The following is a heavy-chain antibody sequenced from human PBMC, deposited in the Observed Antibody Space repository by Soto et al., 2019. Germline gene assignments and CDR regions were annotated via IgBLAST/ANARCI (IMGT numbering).Heavy chain of an antibody. J-gene: IGHJ6*02. Sequence: PGGSLRLSCAASGFTFSSYSMNWVRQAPGKGLEWVSSISSSSSYIYYADSVKGRFTISRDNAKNSLYLQMNSLRAEDTAVYYCARDPGSSSPNYYYYGRDVWGQGTTVTVSS. CDR1: GFTFSSYS. CDR2: ISSSSSYI. V-gene: IGHV3-21*01. CDR3: ARDPGSSSPNYYYYGRDV. D-gene: IGHD6-6*01.